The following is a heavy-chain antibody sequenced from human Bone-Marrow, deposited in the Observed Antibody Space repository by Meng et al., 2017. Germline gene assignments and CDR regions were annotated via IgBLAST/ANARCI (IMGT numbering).Heavy chain of an antibody. CDR1: GGSISSGDYY. CDR2: IYYSGST. V-gene: IGHV4-30-4*08. CDR3: ARDAHIVVVTAKPSNWFDP. D-gene: IGHD2-21*02. Sequence: SETLSLTCTVSGGSISSGDYYWTWIRQHPGKGLEWIGYIYYSGSTHYNPSLKSRVTISVDTSKNQFSLKLSSVTAADTAVYYCARDAHIVVVTAKPSNWFDPWGQGTLVTVYS. J-gene: IGHJ5*02.